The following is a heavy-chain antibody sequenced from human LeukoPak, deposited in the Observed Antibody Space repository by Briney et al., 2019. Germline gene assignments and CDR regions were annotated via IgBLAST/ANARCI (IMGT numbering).Heavy chain of an antibody. V-gene: IGHV3-48*03. CDR1: GFTFSGYE. J-gene: IGHJ6*03. D-gene: IGHD2-2*02. Sequence: PGGSLRLSCAASGFTFSGYEMNWVRQAPGKGLEWVSYISSSGSTIYYADSVKGRFTISRDNAKNSLYVQMNSLRAEDTAVYYCASGVPGYCSGTSCYKDYYYMDVWGKGTTVTVSS. CDR3: ASGVPGYCSGTSCYKDYYYMDV. CDR2: ISSSGSTI.